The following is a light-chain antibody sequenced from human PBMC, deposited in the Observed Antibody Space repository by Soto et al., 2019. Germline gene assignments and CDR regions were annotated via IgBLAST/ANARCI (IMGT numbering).Light chain of an antibody. Sequence: DIQMTQSPSSGSASVGDRVTITCRASQSIRSWLAWYQQKPGKAPKLLIYDASSLQSGVPSRFSGSGSGTEFTLTISSLQPDDSATYYCQQYNTFRTFGQGTKVDIK. V-gene: IGKV1-5*01. CDR3: QQYNTFRT. CDR2: DAS. J-gene: IGKJ1*01. CDR1: QSIRSW.